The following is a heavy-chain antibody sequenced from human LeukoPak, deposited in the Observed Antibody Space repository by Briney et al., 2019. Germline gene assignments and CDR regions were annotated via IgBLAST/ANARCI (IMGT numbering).Heavy chain of an antibody. CDR3: ARAGLSITMVRGVIRSYYYYYYMDV. J-gene: IGHJ6*03. CDR1: GGSISSSSYY. V-gene: IGHV4-39*07. Sequence: SETLSLTCTVSGGSISSSSYYWGWIRQPPGKGLEWIGSIYYSGRTYYNPSLKSRVTISVDTSKNQFSLKLSSVTAADTAVYYCARAGLSITMVRGVIRSYYYYYYMDVWGKGTTVTVSS. D-gene: IGHD3-10*01. CDR2: IYYSGRT.